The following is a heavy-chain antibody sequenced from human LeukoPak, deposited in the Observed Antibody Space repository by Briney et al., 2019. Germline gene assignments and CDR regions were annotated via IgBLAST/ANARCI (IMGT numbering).Heavy chain of an antibody. J-gene: IGHJ4*02. CDR1: GFTFSSYG. CDR3: ARGSIAARPIDY. CDR2: IQYDGSNA. D-gene: IGHD6-6*01. V-gene: IGHV3-30*02. Sequence: GGSLRLSCAASGFTFSSYGMHWVRQAPGKGLEWVAFIQYDGSNAYYADSVKGRFTFSRDNSKNTLYLQMDSLRAEDTAVYYCARGSIAARPIDYWGQGTLVTVSS.